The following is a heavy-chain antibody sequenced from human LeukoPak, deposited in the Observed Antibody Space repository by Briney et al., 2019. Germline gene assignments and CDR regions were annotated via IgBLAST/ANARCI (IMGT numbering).Heavy chain of an antibody. D-gene: IGHD6-19*01. J-gene: IGHJ4*02. V-gene: IGHV4-34*01. Sequence: SETLSLTCAVYGGSFSGYYWSWIRQPPGKGLEWIGEINHSGSTNYNPSLKSRVTISVDTSKNQFSLKLSSVTAADTAVYYCASLTPGIAVAGMGYWGQGTLVTVSS. CDR1: GGSFSGYY. CDR3: ASLTPGIAVAGMGY. CDR2: INHSGST.